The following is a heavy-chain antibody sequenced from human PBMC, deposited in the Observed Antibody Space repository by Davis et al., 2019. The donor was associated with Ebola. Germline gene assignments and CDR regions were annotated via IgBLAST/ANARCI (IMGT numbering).Heavy chain of an antibody. D-gene: IGHD2-2*02. CDR1: GYSFTSYW. J-gene: IGHJ4*02. CDR3: ARRERYCSSTSCYTDY. V-gene: IGHV5-10-1*01. Sequence: GESLKISCKGSGYSFTSYWISWVRQMPGKGLEWMGRIDPSDSYTNYSPSFQGHVTISADKSISTAYLQWSSLKASDTAMYYCARRERYCSSTSCYTDYWGQGTLVTVSS. CDR2: IDPSDSYT.